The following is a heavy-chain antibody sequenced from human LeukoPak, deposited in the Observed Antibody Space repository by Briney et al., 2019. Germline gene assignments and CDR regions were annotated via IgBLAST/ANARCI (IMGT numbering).Heavy chain of an antibody. D-gene: IGHD3-22*01. V-gene: IGHV3-30*02. J-gene: IGHJ4*02. CDR2: IRYDGSNK. CDR3: AKDSYYYDSSGYYYDY. Sequence: PGGSLRLSCAASGFTFSSYGMHWVRQAPGKGLEWVAFIRYDGSNKYYADSVKGRFTISRDNSENTLYLQMNSLRAEDTAVYYCAKDSYYYDSSGYYYDYWGQGTLVTVSS. CDR1: GFTFSSYG.